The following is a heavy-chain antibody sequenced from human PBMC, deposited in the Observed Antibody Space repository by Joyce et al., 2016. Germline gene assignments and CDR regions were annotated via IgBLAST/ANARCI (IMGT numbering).Heavy chain of an antibody. Sequence: QLVESGGGVVKPGGSLRLSCEASGSTFSTSSMSWFRQAPGKGLEGGAAISDTSDYIFHAETVRGRFTVSRDNAKKTLYLQMNSLRAEDSAVFYCARGGISYYYAMDVWGQGTTVTVSS. CDR2: ISDTSDYI. J-gene: IGHJ6*02. V-gene: IGHV3-21*01. D-gene: IGHD3-16*01. CDR3: ARGGISYYYAMDV. CDR1: GSTFSTSS.